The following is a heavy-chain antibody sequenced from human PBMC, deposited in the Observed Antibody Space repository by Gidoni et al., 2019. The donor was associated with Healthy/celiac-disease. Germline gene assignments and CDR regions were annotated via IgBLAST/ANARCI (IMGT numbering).Heavy chain of an antibody. CDR3: ARGGRWLQRRTPFDY. J-gene: IGHJ4*02. Sequence: QVQLQQWGAGLLKPSETLSLTCAVYGGSFSGYYWSWIRQPPGKGLEWIGEINHSGSTNYNPPRKSRVTISVDTSKNQFSLKLSSVTAADTAVYYCARGGRWLQRRTPFDYWGQGTLVTVSS. CDR2: INHSGST. D-gene: IGHD5-18*01. V-gene: IGHV4-34*01. CDR1: GGSFSGYY.